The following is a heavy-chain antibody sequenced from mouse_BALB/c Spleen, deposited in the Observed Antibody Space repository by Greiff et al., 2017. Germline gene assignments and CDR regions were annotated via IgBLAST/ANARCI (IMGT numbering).Heavy chain of an antibody. CDR3: NGGTTVVDY. V-gene: IGHV14-4*02. Sequence: VQLKQSGAELVRSGASVKLSCTASGFNIKDYYMHWVKQRPEQGLEWIGWIDPENGDTEYAPKFQGKATMTADTSSNTAYPQLSSLTSEDTAVYYCNGGTTVVDYWGQGTTLTVSS. CDR1: GFNIKDYY. CDR2: IDPENGDT. D-gene: IGHD1-1*01. J-gene: IGHJ2*01.